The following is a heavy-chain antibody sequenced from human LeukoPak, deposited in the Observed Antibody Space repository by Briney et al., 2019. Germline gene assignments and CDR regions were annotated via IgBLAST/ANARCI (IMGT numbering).Heavy chain of an antibody. Sequence: SETLSLTCTVSSDSTSSSNYYWGWIRQPPGKGLEWIGSIYYSGSTYYNPSLKSRVTISVDTSKNQFSLKLSSVTAADTAVYYCARGVAGTGYWGQGTLVTVSS. J-gene: IGHJ4*02. V-gene: IGHV4-39*07. CDR1: SDSTSSSNYY. D-gene: IGHD6-19*01. CDR2: IYYSGST. CDR3: ARGVAGTGY.